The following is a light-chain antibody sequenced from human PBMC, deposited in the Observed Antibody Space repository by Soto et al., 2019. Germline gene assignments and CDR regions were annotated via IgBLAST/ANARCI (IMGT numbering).Light chain of an antibody. CDR1: QSVYNN. CDR3: QQYTAWPIT. CDR2: AAS. J-gene: IGKJ4*01. Sequence: EIVMTQSPATLSVSPGERGTLSCRASQSVYNNLAWYQQKPAQAPRLLIYAASTRATGFPARFSGSGFGTEFTLTISSLQSEDFAVYYCQQYTAWPITFGGGTKVDIK. V-gene: IGKV3-15*01.